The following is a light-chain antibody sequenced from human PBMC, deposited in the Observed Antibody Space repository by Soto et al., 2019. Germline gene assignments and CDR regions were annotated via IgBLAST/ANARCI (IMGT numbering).Light chain of an antibody. CDR2: DAS. Sequence: EIVLTQSPATLSLSPGERATLSCRASQSVGSYLVWYQHKPGQAPRLLIYDASNRASGIPARFSGSGSGTDFTLTISSLEPEDFAVYYCQLRDNRPPYTFGQGTKLEIK. CDR3: QLRDNRPPYT. V-gene: IGKV3-11*01. CDR1: QSVGSY. J-gene: IGKJ2*01.